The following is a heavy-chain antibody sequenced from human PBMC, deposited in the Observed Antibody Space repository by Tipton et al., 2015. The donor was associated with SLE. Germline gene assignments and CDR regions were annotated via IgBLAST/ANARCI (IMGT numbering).Heavy chain of an antibody. CDR1: GFTFDSFW. V-gene: IGHV3-7*05. D-gene: IGHD3-3*01. Sequence: GSLRLSCAASGFTFDSFWMSWVRQAPGKGLEWVANIKEDGSEEYYVDSVKGRFTISRDNDKSSLYLQMTSLRAEDTAVYFCARITYYDEYSAYRWFDPWGQGTLVPVSP. J-gene: IGHJ5*01. CDR3: ARITYYDEYSAYRWFDP. CDR2: IKEDGSEE.